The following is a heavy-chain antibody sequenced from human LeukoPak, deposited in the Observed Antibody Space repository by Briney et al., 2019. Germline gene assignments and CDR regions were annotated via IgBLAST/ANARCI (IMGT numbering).Heavy chain of an antibody. V-gene: IGHV5-51*03. CDR1: GYSFTSYW. J-gene: IGHJ6*03. Sequence: GESLKISCKGSGYSFTSYWIGWVRQMPGKGLGWMGIIYPDDSDTKYSPSFQGRVTISADKSISTAYLQWSSLNASDTAMYYCARLAFCTNAVCFSNYYYSMDVWGRGTTVTVSS. CDR3: ARLAFCTNAVCFSNYYYSMDV. D-gene: IGHD2-8*01. CDR2: IYPDDSDT.